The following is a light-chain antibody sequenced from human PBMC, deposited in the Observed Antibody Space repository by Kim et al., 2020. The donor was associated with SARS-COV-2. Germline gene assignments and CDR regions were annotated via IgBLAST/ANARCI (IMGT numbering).Light chain of an antibody. CDR2: GSS. V-gene: IGLV1-40*01. CDR3: QSYDSSLSAYV. CDR1: RSNIGAQYD. Sequence: QTITISCTGSRSNIGAQYDVHWYQHLPGAAPKHLIYGSSNRPSGVPDRIYGFTSGTSASLVISGLRTEDEADYYCQSYDSSLSAYVFGSGTEVTVL. J-gene: IGLJ1*01.